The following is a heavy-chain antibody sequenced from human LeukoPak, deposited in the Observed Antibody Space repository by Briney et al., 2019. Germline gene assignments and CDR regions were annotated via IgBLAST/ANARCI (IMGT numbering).Heavy chain of an antibody. D-gene: IGHD4-17*01. J-gene: IGHJ1*01. CDR2: ISSNGRST. CDR1: GFTFSSYA. V-gene: IGHV3-64*04. CDR3: AKDLTVTTLGYFQH. Sequence: QPGGSLRLSCSASGFTFSSYAMHWVRQAPGKGLEYVSAISSNGRSTYYADSVKGRFTISRDNSKNTLYLQMNSLRAEDTAVYYCAKDLTVTTLGYFQHWGQGTLVTVSS.